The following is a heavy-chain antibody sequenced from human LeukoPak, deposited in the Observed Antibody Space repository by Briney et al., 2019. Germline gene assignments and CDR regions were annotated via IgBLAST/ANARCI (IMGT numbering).Heavy chain of an antibody. Sequence: GGSLRLSCVASGFTFKDYWMSWVRQAPGKGLEWVANIKQDGSEKYYVDSVKGRFTISRDNAKNSLYLQMNSLRAEDTAVYYCARVRSLWFGDRPYGMDVWGQGTTVTVSS. V-gene: IGHV3-7*01. D-gene: IGHD3-10*01. CDR3: ARVRSLWFGDRPYGMDV. CDR2: IKQDGSEK. J-gene: IGHJ6*02. CDR1: GFTFKDYW.